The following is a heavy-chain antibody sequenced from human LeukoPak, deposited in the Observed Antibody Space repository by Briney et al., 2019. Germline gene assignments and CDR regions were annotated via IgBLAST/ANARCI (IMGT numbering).Heavy chain of an antibody. Sequence: PGGSLRLSCAASGFTFSSYSMNWVRQAPGKGLEWVSYISSSSSTIYYADSVKGRFTISRDNAKNSLYLQMNSLRAEDTAVYYCARDNWDNWNYAPATQPFDYWGQGTLVTVSS. CDR1: GFTFSSYS. CDR3: ARDNWDNWNYAPATQPFDY. V-gene: IGHV3-48*01. J-gene: IGHJ4*02. D-gene: IGHD1-7*01. CDR2: ISSSSSTI.